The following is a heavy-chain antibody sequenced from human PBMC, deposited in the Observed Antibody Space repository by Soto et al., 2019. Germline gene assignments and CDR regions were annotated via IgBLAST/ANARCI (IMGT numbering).Heavy chain of an antibody. CDR3: ARLYCSGGSCSINWFDP. CDR1: GGSISSYY. CDR2: IYYSGST. D-gene: IGHD2-15*01. V-gene: IGHV4-59*01. Sequence: PSETLSLTCTVSGGSISSYYWSWIRQPPGKGLEWIGYIYYSGSTNYNPSLKSRVTISVDTSKNQFSLKLSSVTAADTAVYYCARLYCSGGSCSINWFDPWGQGTLVTVSS. J-gene: IGHJ5*02.